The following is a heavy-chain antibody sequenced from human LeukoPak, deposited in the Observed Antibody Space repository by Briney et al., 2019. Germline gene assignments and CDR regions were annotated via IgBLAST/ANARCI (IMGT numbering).Heavy chain of an antibody. CDR3: ATTPDIVVVVAAIRLDY. Sequence: SVKVSCKASGGPFSRYAISRVRQAPGQGLEWMGGIIPIFGTANHAQKFQGRVTITADESTSTAYMELSSLRSEDTAVYYCATTPDIVVVVAAIRLDYWGQGTLVTVSS. D-gene: IGHD2-15*01. CDR2: IIPIFGTA. V-gene: IGHV1-69*01. CDR1: GGPFSRYA. J-gene: IGHJ4*02.